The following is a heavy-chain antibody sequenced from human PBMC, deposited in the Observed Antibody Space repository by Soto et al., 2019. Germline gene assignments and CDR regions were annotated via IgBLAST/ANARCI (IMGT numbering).Heavy chain of an antibody. CDR2: INPSGGST. Sequence: ASVEACCEASGYTFTSCYRYCVRQAPGQGLEWMGIINPSGGSTSYAQKFQGRVTMTRDTSTSTVYMELSSLRSEDTAVYYCARERGDDAFDIWGQGTMVTVSS. V-gene: IGHV1-46*03. D-gene: IGHD2-21*01. J-gene: IGHJ3*02. CDR1: GYTFTSCY. CDR3: ARERGDDAFDI.